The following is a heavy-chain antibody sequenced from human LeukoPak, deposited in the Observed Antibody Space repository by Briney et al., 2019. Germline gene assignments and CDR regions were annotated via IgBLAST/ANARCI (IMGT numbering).Heavy chain of an antibody. V-gene: IGHV3-64*04. J-gene: IGHJ3*02. Sequence: GGSLRLSCSAAGFTFRSHAMHWVRQAPGKGLEYVSTIIDDGSLTYYADSVKGRFTISRDNAKNSLYLQMNSLRAEDTAVYYCARDRIIYGDYGDAFDIWGQGTMVTPSS. CDR2: IIDDGSLT. D-gene: IGHD4-17*01. CDR3: ARDRIIYGDYGDAFDI. CDR1: GFTFRSHA.